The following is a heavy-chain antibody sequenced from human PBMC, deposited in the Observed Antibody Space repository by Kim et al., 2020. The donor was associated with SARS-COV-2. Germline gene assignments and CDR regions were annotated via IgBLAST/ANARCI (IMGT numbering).Heavy chain of an antibody. J-gene: IGHJ6*03. CDR2: ISAYNGNT. D-gene: IGHD2-2*01. V-gene: IGHV1-18*01. Sequence: ASVKVSCKASGYTFTSYGISWVRQAPGQGLEWMGWISAYNGNTNYAQKLQGRVTMTTDTSTSTAYMELRSLRTDDTAVYYCARDGRSAVVVPAAHDNYYMEVCGARTTVTLSS. CDR1: GYTFTSYG. CDR3: ARDGRSAVVVPAAHDNYYMEV.